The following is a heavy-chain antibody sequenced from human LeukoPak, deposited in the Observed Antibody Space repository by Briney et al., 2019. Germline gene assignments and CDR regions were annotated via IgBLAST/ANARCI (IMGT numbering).Heavy chain of an antibody. D-gene: IGHD3-10*01. J-gene: IGHJ4*02. CDR1: GFTFSSYG. CDR2: ISGSGGST. Sequence: PGGSLRLSCAASGFTFSSYGMHWVRQAPGKGLEWVSAISGSGGSTYYADSVKGRFTISRDNSKNTLYLQMNSLRAEDTAVYYCAKDSYYGSGSYGAFDYWGQGTLVTVSS. V-gene: IGHV3-23*01. CDR3: AKDSYYGSGSYGAFDY.